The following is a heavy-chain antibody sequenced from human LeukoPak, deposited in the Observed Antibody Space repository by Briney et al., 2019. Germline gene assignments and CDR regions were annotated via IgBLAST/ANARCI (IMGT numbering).Heavy chain of an antibody. Sequence: SQTLSLTCTVSGGSISSGDYYWSWIRQPPGKGLEWIGYIYFSGSTYYNPCLKRRVTISVDTSKNQFSLKLSSVTAADTAVYYCARARWQWLAHAFDIWGQGTMVTVSS. V-gene: IGHV4-30-4*08. D-gene: IGHD6-19*01. J-gene: IGHJ3*02. CDR1: GGSISSGDYY. CDR2: IYFSGST. CDR3: ARARWQWLAHAFDI.